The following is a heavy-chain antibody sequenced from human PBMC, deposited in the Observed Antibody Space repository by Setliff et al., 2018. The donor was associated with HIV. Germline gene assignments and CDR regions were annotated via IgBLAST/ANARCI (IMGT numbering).Heavy chain of an antibody. CDR1: GGSFSGYH. CDR2: IDHSGST. CDR3: AKGVAGLQYYYYYMDV. Sequence: PSETLSLTCAVYGGSFSGYHWSWIRQSPGKGLEWIGEIDHSGSTDDNPSLKSRVTISVDTSKNQFSLKLSSVTAADTAVYYCAKGVAGLQYYYYYMDVWGKGTTVTVSS. V-gene: IGHV4-34*01. D-gene: IGHD6-19*01. J-gene: IGHJ6*03.